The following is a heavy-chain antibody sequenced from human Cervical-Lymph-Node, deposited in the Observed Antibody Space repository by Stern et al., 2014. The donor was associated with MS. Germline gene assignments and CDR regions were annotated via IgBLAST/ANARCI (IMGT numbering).Heavy chain of an antibody. CDR3: TRALRIADRPSPGGHWFDP. Sequence: VQLEESGAEVEKPGASVKVSCKASGYIFTDYYLHWVRQAPGQGLEWMGRINPQSGGTSYAQSFQGRVPLTRDTSITTAYMDLSRLTSDDTAVYYCTRALRIADRPSPGGHWFDPWGQGTLVIVSS. J-gene: IGHJ5*02. V-gene: IGHV1-2*02. D-gene: IGHD6-6*01. CDR2: INPQSGGT. CDR1: GYIFTDYY.